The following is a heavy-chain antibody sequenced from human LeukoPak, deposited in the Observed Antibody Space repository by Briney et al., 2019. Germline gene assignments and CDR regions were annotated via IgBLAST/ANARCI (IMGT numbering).Heavy chain of an antibody. J-gene: IGHJ4*02. Sequence: GRSLRLSCAASGFTFSSYGMHGVRQAPAKGLEWVTVIWYDGSNKYYADSVKGRFAISRDNSKNTLYLQMNSLRAEDTAVYYCARDFGDYGDLFDYWGQGTLVTVSS. CDR2: IWYDGSNK. D-gene: IGHD4-17*01. CDR1: GFTFSSYG. CDR3: ARDFGDYGDLFDY. V-gene: IGHV3-33*01.